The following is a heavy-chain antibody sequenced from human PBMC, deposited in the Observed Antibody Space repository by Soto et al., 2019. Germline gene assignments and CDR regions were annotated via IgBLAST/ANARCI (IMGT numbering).Heavy chain of an antibody. Sequence: EVQLLESGGGLVQPGGSLRLSCAASGFTFSSYAMSWVRQAPGKGLEWVSVISGTGNSTYYADFVKGRFTISRDNSKNTQYLQMDSLRAEDTAIYYCAKDRCCNGVCYLRHWGQGPPVTGSS. V-gene: IGHV3-23*01. D-gene: IGHD2-8*01. CDR1: GFTFSSYA. J-gene: IGHJ4*02. CDR3: AKDRCCNGVCYLRH. CDR2: ISGTGNST.